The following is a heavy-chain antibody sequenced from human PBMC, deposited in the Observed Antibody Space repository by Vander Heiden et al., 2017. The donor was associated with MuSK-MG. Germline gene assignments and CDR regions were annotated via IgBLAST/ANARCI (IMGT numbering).Heavy chain of an antibody. Sequence: QVQLVQSGAEVKKPGSSVKVSCKASGGTFSSYAISWVRQAPGQGLEWMGGIIPIFGTANYAKKFQGRVTITADESTSTAYMELSSLRSEDTAVYYCARDDYYDSSGYYSPGFDYWGQGTLVTVSS. D-gene: IGHD3-22*01. V-gene: IGHV1-69*01. CDR3: ARDDYYDSSGYYSPGFDY. CDR2: IIPIFGTA. J-gene: IGHJ4*02. CDR1: GGTFSSYA.